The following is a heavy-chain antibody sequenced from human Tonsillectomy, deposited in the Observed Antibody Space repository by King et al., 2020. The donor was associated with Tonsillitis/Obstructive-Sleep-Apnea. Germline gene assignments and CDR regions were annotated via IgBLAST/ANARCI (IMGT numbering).Heavy chain of an antibody. D-gene: IGHD5-18*01. V-gene: IGHV3-9*01. CDR2: INWNSGFI. J-gene: IGHJ3*01. Sequence: VQLVESGGGLVQPGRSLRLSCAASGFTFNDYAMHWVRQAPGKGLEWVSGINWNSGFIGYADSVKGRFTISRDNAKNSLYLQMNSLRAEDTALYYCAKDPMDTAGVVIIYCWGQGTMVTVSS. CDR3: AKDPMDTAGVVIIYC. CDR1: GFTFNDYA.